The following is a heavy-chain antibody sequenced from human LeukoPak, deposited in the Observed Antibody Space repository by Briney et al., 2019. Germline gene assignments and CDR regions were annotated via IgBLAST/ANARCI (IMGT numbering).Heavy chain of an antibody. Sequence: GGSLRLSCAASGFTISSNYMTWVRQAPGKGLEWVSVIYTGGNTYYTDSVRGRFTIARDNAKNSLDLQMNSLRAEDTAVYYCAIDRYSSGWYTFDYWGQGTLVTVSS. CDR2: IYTGGNT. V-gene: IGHV3-53*01. D-gene: IGHD6-19*01. CDR3: AIDRYSSGWYTFDY. CDR1: GFTISSNY. J-gene: IGHJ4*02.